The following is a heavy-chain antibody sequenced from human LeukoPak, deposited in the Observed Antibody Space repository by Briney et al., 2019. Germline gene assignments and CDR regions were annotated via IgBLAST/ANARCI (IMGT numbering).Heavy chain of an antibody. CDR3: ASNPYWNDDYFDC. V-gene: IGHV4-61*05. CDR1: GGSISSRSYY. Sequence: MPSETLSLTCTVSGGSISSRSYYWGWIRQPPGKGLEWIGYIYYSGSTNYNPSLKSRVTISVDTSKNQFSLKLSSVTAADTAVYYCASNPYWNDDYFDCWGQGALVTVSS. CDR2: IYYSGST. D-gene: IGHD1-1*01. J-gene: IGHJ4*02.